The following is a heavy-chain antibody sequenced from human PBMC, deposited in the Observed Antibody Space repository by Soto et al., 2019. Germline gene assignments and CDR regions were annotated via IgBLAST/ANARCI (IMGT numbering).Heavy chain of an antibody. CDR1: GFTFSASA. V-gene: IGHV3-23*01. CDR3: AKGSPIAARRHPRDY. CDR2: ITGSGGGT. J-gene: IGHJ4*02. Sequence: EVQLLESGGVLVQPGESLRLSCAASGFTFSASAMSWVRQSPGKGLEWVSSITGSGGGTYYADSVKGRFTISRDNSKNKLYLQMDSLGAEDTAVYYCAKGSPIAARRHPRDYWGQGTLVTVSA. D-gene: IGHD6-6*01.